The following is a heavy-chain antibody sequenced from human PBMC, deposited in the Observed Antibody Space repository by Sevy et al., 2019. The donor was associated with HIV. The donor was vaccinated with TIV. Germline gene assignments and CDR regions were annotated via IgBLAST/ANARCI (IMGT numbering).Heavy chain of an antibody. Sequence: GGSLRLSCAASGFTFSSYAMHWVRQAPGKGLEWVAVISYDGSNKYYADSVKGRFTISRDNSKNTLYLQMNSLRAEDTAVYYCARGGYGSGWVYEYYWGQGTLVTVSS. CDR1: GFTFSSYA. V-gene: IGHV3-30*04. CDR2: ISYDGSNK. CDR3: ARGGYGSGWVYEYY. D-gene: IGHD6-19*01. J-gene: IGHJ4*02.